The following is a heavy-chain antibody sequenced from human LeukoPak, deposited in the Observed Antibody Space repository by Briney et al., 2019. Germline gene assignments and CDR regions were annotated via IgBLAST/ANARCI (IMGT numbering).Heavy chain of an antibody. CDR3: AKGQQWLVTPEYFQH. CDR2: ISGSGTGT. D-gene: IGHD6-19*01. V-gene: IGHV3-23*01. CDR1: GFTFSTYA. Sequence: PGGSLRLSCAASGFTFSTYAMNWVRQAPGKGLEWVSAISGSGTGTYYADSVKGRFTISRDNSKNTLYLQMNSLRAEDTAVYYCAKGQQWLVTPEYFQHWGQGTPVTVSS. J-gene: IGHJ1*01.